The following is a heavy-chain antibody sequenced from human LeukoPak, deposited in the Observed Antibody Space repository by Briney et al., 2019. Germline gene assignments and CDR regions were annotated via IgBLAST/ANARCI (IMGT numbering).Heavy chain of an antibody. CDR2: ISSSSSYI. V-gene: IGHV3-21*01. CDR1: GFTFSSYS. CDR3: AKEAAVTTYSAFDI. D-gene: IGHD4-17*01. Sequence: GGSLRLSCAASGFTFSSYSMNWARQAPGKGLEWVSSISSSSSYIYFADSVKGRFTISRDNAKNSLYLQLNSLRAEDTAVYYCAKEAAVTTYSAFDIWGQGTVVTVSS. J-gene: IGHJ3*02.